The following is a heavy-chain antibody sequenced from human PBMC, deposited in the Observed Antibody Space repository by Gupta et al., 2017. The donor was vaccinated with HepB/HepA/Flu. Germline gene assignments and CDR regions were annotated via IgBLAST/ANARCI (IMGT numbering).Heavy chain of an antibody. CDR3: VRGTTKYYFDY. CDR2: IRGSGTT. CDR1: GFTFSDYY. V-gene: IGHV3-11*01. J-gene: IGHJ4*02. D-gene: IGHD2/OR15-2a*01. Sequence: QVQLVESGGGLVKPGGSLRLSCVASGFTFSDYYRYWIRQAPGKGLEWVSSIRGSGTTYYADSMKGRFTISRDNAQNSLYLQMDSLRADDTAVYYCVRGTTKYYFDYWGQGTPVTVSS.